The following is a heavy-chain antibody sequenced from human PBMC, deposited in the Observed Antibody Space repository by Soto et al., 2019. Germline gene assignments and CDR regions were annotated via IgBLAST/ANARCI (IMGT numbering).Heavy chain of an antibody. CDR2: IYYTGNT. J-gene: IGHJ3*02. CDR3: ARDNPSLSATTAFDT. V-gene: IGHV4-31*03. CDR1: GGSISSGGYY. Sequence: SETLSLTCTVSGGSISSGGYYWSWIRQLPGKGLEWIGYIYYTGNTYYNPSLESRLTISADTSKRQFSLILSSVTAADTALYYCARDNPSLSATTAFDTRGHGTLVTVS. D-gene: IGHD1-7*01.